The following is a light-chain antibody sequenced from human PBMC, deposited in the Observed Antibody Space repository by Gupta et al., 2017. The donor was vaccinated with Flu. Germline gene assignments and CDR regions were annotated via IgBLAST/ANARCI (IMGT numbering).Light chain of an antibody. CDR3: QKYNNWPL. J-gene: IGKJ2*01. CDR1: QSLGGN. V-gene: IGKV3-15*01. CDR2: GAS. Sequence: GERAPISCRASQSLGGNVAWYQQRHGQAPRLVMYGASLRATGVPARFSGSGSGTEFTLTISSLESDDFAIYYCQKYNNWPLFGQGTKLEI.